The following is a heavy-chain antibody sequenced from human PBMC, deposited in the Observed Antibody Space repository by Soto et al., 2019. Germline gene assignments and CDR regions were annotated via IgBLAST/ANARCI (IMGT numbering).Heavy chain of an antibody. Sequence: SVKVSCKASGGTFSSYAISWVRQAPGQGLEWMGGIIPIFGTANYAQKFQGRVTITADESTSTAYMELSSLRSEDTAVYYCARARCISTSCLFPGDRYYYYGMDVWGQGTTVTVSS. CDR1: GGTFSSYA. J-gene: IGHJ6*02. CDR3: ARARCISTSCLFPGDRYYYYGMDV. V-gene: IGHV1-69*13. CDR2: IIPIFGTA. D-gene: IGHD2-2*01.